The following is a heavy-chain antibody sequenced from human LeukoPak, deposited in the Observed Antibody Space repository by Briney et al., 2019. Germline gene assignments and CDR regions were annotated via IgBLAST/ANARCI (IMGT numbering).Heavy chain of an antibody. D-gene: IGHD6-13*01. Sequence: SETLSLTCAVYGGSFSGYYWSWIRQPPGKGLEWIGEINHSGSTNYNPSLKSRVTISVDTSKNQFSLKLSSVTAADTAVYYCARRRFLAAAGRGYYFDYWGQGTLVTVSS. V-gene: IGHV4-34*01. CDR2: INHSGST. CDR1: GGSFSGYY. J-gene: IGHJ4*02. CDR3: ARRRFLAAAGRGYYFDY.